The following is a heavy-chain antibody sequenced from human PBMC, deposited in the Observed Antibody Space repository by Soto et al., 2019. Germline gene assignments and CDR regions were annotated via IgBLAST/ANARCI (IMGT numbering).Heavy chain of an antibody. CDR3: ARRKRVVAANGYYYYMDV. D-gene: IGHD2-15*01. CDR2: IYYSGST. CDR1: GGSISSSSYY. V-gene: IGHV4-39*01. Sequence: SETLSLTCTVSGGSISSSSYYWGWIRQPPGKGLEWIGSIYYSGSTYYNPSLKSRVTISVDTSKNQFSLKLSSVTAADTAVYYCARRKRVVAANGYYYYMDVWGKGTTVTVSS. J-gene: IGHJ6*03.